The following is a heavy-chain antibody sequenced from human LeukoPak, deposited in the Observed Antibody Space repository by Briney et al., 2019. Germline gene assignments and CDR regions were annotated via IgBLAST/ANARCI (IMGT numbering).Heavy chain of an antibody. CDR2: ISDYNGNT. V-gene: IGHV1-18*01. D-gene: IGHD3-22*01. J-gene: IGHJ5*02. CDR3: ARDPRLDYYDSRMNWFDP. Sequence: ASVKVSCKASGYTFTSYGISWVRQAPGQGLEWMGWISDYNGNTNYAQKLQGRVTMTTDTSTSTAYMELRSLRSDDTAVYYCARDPRLDYYDSRMNWFDPWGQGTLVTVSS. CDR1: GYTFTSYG.